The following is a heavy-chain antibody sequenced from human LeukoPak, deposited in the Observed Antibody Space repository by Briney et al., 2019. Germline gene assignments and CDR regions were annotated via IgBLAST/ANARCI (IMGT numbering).Heavy chain of an antibody. CDR1: GFTFSSYE. J-gene: IGHJ4*02. D-gene: IGHD3-3*02. Sequence: GGSLRLSCAASGFTFSSYEMNWVRQAPGEGLEWVSYISSSGYSIYYADSVKGRFSISRDNAKNSLYLQMNSLRAEDTAVYYCASHSMSGGGDYWGQGTLVTVSS. V-gene: IGHV3-48*03. CDR2: ISSSGYSI. CDR3: ASHSMSGGGDY.